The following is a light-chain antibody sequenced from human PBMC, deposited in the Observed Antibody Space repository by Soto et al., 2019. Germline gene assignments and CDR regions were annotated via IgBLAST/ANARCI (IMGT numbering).Light chain of an antibody. CDR1: SSDVGSSNL. J-gene: IGLJ1*01. Sequence: QSALTQPASVSGSPGQSITFSCTGTSSDVGSSNLVSWYQQHPGKAPKLLIYEVSKRPSGVSNRFSGSKSGNTASLTISGLQAEDEADYYCCSYARSSTHVFGTGTKLTV. V-gene: IGLV2-23*02. CDR2: EVS. CDR3: CSYARSSTHV.